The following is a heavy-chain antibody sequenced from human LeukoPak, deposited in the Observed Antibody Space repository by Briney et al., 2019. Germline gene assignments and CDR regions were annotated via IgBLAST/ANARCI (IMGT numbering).Heavy chain of an antibody. CDR1: GFTFSSDA. J-gene: IGHJ4*02. Sequence: GGSLRLSCAASGFTFSSDAMSWVRQAPGKGLEWVSAISGSGSGTYYADSVKGRFTISRDNSKNTLYLQMSSLTAEDTAVYYCAKDLAGTVTTFWDYWGQGTLVTVPS. V-gene: IGHV3-23*01. D-gene: IGHD4-17*01. CDR3: AKDLAGTVTTFWDY. CDR2: ISGSGSGT.